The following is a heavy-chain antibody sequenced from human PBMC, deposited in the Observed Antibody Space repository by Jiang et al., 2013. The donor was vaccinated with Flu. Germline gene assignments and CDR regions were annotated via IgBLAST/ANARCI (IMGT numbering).Heavy chain of an antibody. J-gene: IGHJ3*02. Sequence: GAEVKKPGASVKVSCKASGYTFTSYGISWVRQAPGQGLEWMGWISAYNGNTNYAQKLQGRVTMTTDTSTSTAYMELRSLRSDDTAVYYCARGAWYYYDSSGYYPVDAFDIWGQGTMVTVSS. CDR1: GYTFTSYG. V-gene: IGHV1-18*04. CDR3: ARGAWYYYDSSGYYPVDAFDI. CDR2: ISAYNGNT. D-gene: IGHD3-22*01.